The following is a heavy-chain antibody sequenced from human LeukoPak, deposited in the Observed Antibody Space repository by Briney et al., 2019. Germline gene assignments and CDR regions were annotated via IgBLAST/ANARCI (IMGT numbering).Heavy chain of an antibody. CDR3: ARPKFPFSSGYYLFDY. V-gene: IGHV5-51*01. CDR1: GYSFTSYW. CDR2: IYPGDSDT. Sequence: GESLKISCKGSGYSFTSYWIGWVRQMPGKGLEWMGIIYPGDSDTRYSPSFQVQVTISADKSISTAYLQWSSLKASDTAMYYCARPKFPFSSGYYLFDYWGQGTLVTVSS. D-gene: IGHD3-22*01. J-gene: IGHJ4*02.